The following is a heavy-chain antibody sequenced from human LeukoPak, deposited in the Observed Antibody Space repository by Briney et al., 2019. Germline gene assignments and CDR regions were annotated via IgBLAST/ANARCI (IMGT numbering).Heavy chain of an antibody. V-gene: IGHV4-59*08. CDR3: ASRTYSRNYYYYGMDV. CDR2: IYYSGST. Sequence: PSETLSLTCTVSGGSVSGGSISSYYWSWIRQPPGKGLEWIGYIYYSGSTNYNPSLKSRVTISVDTSKNQFSLKLSSVTAADTAVYYCASRTYSRNYYYYGMDVWGQGTTVTVSS. D-gene: IGHD6-13*01. J-gene: IGHJ6*02. CDR1: GGSVSGGSISSYY.